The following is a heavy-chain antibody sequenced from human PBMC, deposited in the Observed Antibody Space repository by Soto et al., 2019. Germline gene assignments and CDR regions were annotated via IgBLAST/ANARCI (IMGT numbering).Heavy chain of an antibody. D-gene: IGHD3-22*01. CDR2: IKSKTDGGTT. J-gene: IGHJ4*02. V-gene: IGHV3-15*01. Sequence: ESGGGLVKPGGSLRLSCAASGFTFSNAWMSWVRQAPGKGLEWVGRIKSKTDGGTTDYAAPVKGRFTISRDDSKNTLYLQMNSLKTEDTAVYYCTTRITMIVVVITDYWGQGTLVTVSS. CDR3: TTRITMIVVVITDY. CDR1: GFTFSNAW.